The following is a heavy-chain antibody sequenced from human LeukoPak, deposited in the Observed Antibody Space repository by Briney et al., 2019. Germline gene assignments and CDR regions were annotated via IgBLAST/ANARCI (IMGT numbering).Heavy chain of an antibody. D-gene: IGHD1-20*01. Sequence: ASVKVSCKASGGTFSSYAISWVRQAPGQGLEWMGGIIPIFGTANYAQKFQGRVTITTDESTSTAYMELSSLRSEDTAVYYCAREDRSVSYNWNYYYYMDVWGKGTAVTVSS. CDR3: AREDRSVSYNWNYYYYMDV. J-gene: IGHJ6*03. CDR1: GGTFSSYA. V-gene: IGHV1-69*05. CDR2: IIPIFGTA.